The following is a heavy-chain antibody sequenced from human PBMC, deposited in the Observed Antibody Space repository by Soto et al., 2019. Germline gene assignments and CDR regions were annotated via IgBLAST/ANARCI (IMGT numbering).Heavy chain of an antibody. CDR3: AKALRGYDILTGYLPYYGMDV. CDR1: GFTFSSYA. CDR2: ISGSGGST. V-gene: IGHV3-23*01. J-gene: IGHJ6*02. Sequence: SGGSLRLSCAASGFTFSSYAMSWVRQAPGKGLEWVSAISGSGGSTYYADSVKGRFTISRDNSKNTLYLQMNSLRAEDTAVYYCAKALRGYDILTGYLPYYGMDVWGQGTTVTVSS. D-gene: IGHD3-9*01.